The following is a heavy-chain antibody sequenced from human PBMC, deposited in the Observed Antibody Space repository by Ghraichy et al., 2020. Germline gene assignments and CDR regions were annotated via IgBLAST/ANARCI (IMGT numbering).Heavy chain of an antibody. CDR1: GFTFSSYA. V-gene: IGHV3-23*01. D-gene: IGHD3-22*01. CDR3: AKNGYYYDSSGYYAGFFDY. CDR2: ISGSGGST. Sequence: GGSLRLSCAASGFTFSSYAMSWVRQAPGKGLEWVSAISGSGGSTYYADSVKGRFTISRDNSKNTLYLQMNSLRAEDTAVYYCAKNGYYYDSSGYYAGFFDYWGQGTLVTVSS. J-gene: IGHJ4*02.